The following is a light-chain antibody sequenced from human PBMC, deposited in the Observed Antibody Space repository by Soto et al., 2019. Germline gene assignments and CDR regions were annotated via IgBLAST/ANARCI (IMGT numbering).Light chain of an antibody. CDR3: QQLST. CDR2: DAS. V-gene: IGKV3-11*01. CDR1: QSVSSY. J-gene: IGKJ2*01. Sequence: EIVLTQSPATLSLSPGERATLSCRASQSVSSYLAWYQQKPGQAPRLLIYDASNRATGIPARFSGSGSGTDFNLTISSLEPEDFAVYYCQQLSTFGQGTKLEIK.